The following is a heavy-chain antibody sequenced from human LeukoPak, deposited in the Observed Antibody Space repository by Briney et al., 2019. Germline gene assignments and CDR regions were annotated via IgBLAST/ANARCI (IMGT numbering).Heavy chain of an antibody. CDR2: ISGSGGSS. D-gene: IGHD3-10*01. Sequence: PGGSLRLSCAASGFTFSSYAMSWVRQAPGKGLEWVSAISGSGGSSYYADSVKGRFTISRDNSKNTLYLQMNSLRAEDTAVYYCAKAHGSGSYRFSDYWGQGTLVTVSS. CDR3: AKAHGSGSYRFSDY. V-gene: IGHV3-23*01. CDR1: GFTFSSYA. J-gene: IGHJ4*02.